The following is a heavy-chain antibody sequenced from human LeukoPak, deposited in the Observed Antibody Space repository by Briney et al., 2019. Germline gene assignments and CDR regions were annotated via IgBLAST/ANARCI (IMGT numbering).Heavy chain of an antibody. D-gene: IGHD6-19*01. Sequence: ASVKVSCKASGYTFTSYNINWVRQAPGQGLEWMGWISVYNGNTHYAQKLQGRVTMTTDTPTSVAYMELRSLRSDDTAVYYCARGSSPAVADFDYWGQGTLVTVSS. CDR3: ARGSSPAVADFDY. CDR1: GYTFTSYN. V-gene: IGHV1-18*04. CDR2: ISVYNGNT. J-gene: IGHJ4*02.